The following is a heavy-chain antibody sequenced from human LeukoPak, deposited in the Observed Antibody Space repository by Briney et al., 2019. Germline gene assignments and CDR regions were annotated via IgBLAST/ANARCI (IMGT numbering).Heavy chain of an antibody. CDR1: GGTFSSYA. D-gene: IGHD3-9*01. V-gene: IGHV1-69*05. CDR3: ASARYFDRHGFDY. J-gene: IGHJ4*02. CDR2: IIPIFGTA. Sequence: SVKVSCKASGGTFSSYAIIWVRQAPGQGLEWMGGIIPIFGTANYAQKFQGRVTITTDESTSTAYMELSSLRSEDTAVYYCASARYFDRHGFDYWGQGTLVTVSS.